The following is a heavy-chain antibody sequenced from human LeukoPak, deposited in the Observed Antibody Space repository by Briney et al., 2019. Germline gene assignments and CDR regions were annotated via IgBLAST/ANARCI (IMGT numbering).Heavy chain of an antibody. J-gene: IGHJ3*02. V-gene: IGHV1-2*02. CDR1: GYTFTGYY. D-gene: IGHD5-18*01. CDR2: NNPHSGGT. CDR3: ARAWVYSYGHIDAFDI. Sequence: ASVKVSCKASGYTFTGYYMHWVRQAPGQGLEWMGWNNPHSGGTNYAQKFQGRVTMTRDTSINTAYMEISSLISDDTAVYYCARAWVYSYGHIDAFDIWGQGTMVTVSS.